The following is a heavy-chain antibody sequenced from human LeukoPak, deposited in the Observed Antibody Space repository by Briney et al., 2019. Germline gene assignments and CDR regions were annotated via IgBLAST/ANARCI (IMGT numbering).Heavy chain of an antibody. D-gene: IGHD3-16*01. J-gene: IGHJ6*02. CDR1: GFTFSSFE. V-gene: IGHV3-23*01. CDR3: VRAHYDSGSRTYGMDV. CDR2: ISGSGATT. Sequence: PGGSLRLSCAASGFTFSSFEMNWVRQAPGKGLEWVSFISGSGATTYHADSVKGRFTISRDNSKNTLFLQMNSLRAEDTAVYQCVRAHYDSGSRTYGMDVWGQGTTVTVSS.